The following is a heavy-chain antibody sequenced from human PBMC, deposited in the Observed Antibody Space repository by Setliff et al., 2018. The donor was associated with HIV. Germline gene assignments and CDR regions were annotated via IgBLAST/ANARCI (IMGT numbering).Heavy chain of an antibody. D-gene: IGHD3-3*01. CDR1: GFTFSSFA. CDR2: IYSGGST. Sequence: GGSLRLSCAASGFTFSSFAMSWVRQAPGKGLEWVSTIYSGGSTYHADSVKGRFTLSRDTSKNTLFLQMNSLRPEDTAVYYCARVRLYNTALDYWGQGTLVTVSS. J-gene: IGHJ4*02. V-gene: IGHV3-66*02. CDR3: ARVRLYNTALDY.